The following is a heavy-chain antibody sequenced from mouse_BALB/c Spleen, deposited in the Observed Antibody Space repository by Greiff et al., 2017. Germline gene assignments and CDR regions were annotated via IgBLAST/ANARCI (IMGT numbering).Heavy chain of an antibody. CDR1: GFTFSSYA. V-gene: IGHV5-6-5*01. Sequence: EVHLVESGGGLVKPGGSLKLSCAASGFTFSSYAMSWVRQTPEKRLEWVASISSGGSTYYPDSVKGRFTISRDNARNILYLQMSSLRSEDTAMYYCAREGTTARDYYAMDYWGQGTSVTVSS. CDR3: AREGTTARDYYAMDY. CDR2: ISSGGST. D-gene: IGHD1-2*01. J-gene: IGHJ4*01.